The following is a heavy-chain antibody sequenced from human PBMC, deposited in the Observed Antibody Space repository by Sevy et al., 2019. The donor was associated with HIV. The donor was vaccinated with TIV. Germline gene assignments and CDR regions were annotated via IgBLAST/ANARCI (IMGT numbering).Heavy chain of an antibody. Sequence: ASVKVSCKSSGYIFTSYYMHWVRQAPGQGLEWMGIINPSGGYATYAQKFQGRATMTRDTSTSTDYMELSSLKSEETAVYYCARASTDGNYAGNYYYYMDVWGKGTTVTVSS. J-gene: IGHJ6*03. CDR1: GYIFTSYY. CDR3: ARASTDGNYAGNYYYYMDV. D-gene: IGHD4-17*01. V-gene: IGHV1-46*01. CDR2: INPSGGYA.